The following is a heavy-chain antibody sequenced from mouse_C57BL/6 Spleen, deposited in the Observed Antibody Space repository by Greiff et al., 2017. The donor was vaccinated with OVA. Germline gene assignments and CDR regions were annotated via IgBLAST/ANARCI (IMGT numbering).Heavy chain of an antibody. J-gene: IGHJ3*01. V-gene: IGHV5-4*03. CDR1: GFTFSSYA. Sequence: VKLVESGGGLVKPGGSLKLSCAASGFTFSSYAMSWVRQTPEKRLEWVATISDGGSYTYYPDNVKGRFTISRDNAKNNLYLQMSHLKSEDTAMYYCARGNWDLAYWGQGTLVTVSA. CDR2: ISDGGSYT. CDR3: ARGNWDLAY. D-gene: IGHD4-1*01.